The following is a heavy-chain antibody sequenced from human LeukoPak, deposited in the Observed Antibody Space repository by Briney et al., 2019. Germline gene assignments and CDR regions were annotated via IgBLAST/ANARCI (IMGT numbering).Heavy chain of an antibody. Sequence: GGSLRLSCAASGFTFSSYAMSWVRQAPGKGLEWVSAISGSGGSTYYADSVKGRFTITRDNSKNTLYLQMNSLRAEGTAVYYWGKGGTGTAFDYWGQGTLVTVSS. V-gene: IGHV3-23*01. CDR2: ISGSGGST. D-gene: IGHD2-21*02. J-gene: IGHJ4*02. CDR3: GKGGTGTAFDY. CDR1: GFTFSSYA.